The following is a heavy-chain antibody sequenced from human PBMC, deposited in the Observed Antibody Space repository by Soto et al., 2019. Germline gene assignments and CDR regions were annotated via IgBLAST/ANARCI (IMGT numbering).Heavy chain of an antibody. Sequence: GGSLRLSCAASGFTFRNYWMHWVRQAPGKGLVWVSRIKSDGSSTTYADSVKGRFTISRDNAKNTLYLQMNSLRAEDTAVYYCARGLIKLAGGAFDIWGKETVGT. D-gene: IGHD3-16*01. CDR2: IKSDGSST. J-gene: IGHJ3*02. CDR1: GFTFRNYW. V-gene: IGHV3-74*01. CDR3: ARGLIKLAGGAFDI.